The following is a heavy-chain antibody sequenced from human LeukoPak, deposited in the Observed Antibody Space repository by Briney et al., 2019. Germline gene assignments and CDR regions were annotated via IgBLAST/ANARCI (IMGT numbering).Heavy chain of an antibody. D-gene: IGHD6-13*01. Sequence: GGSLRLSCAASGFAASGFTFSTFGMHWVRQAPGKGLEWVAFIRYDGSNKYYADSVKGRFTISRDDSKNTLYLQMNSLRAEDTAAYYCAKFSSSWLHYYYMDVWGKGTTVTVSS. V-gene: IGHV3-30*02. CDR2: IRYDGSNK. CDR3: AKFSSSWLHYYYMDV. J-gene: IGHJ6*03. CDR1: GFTFSTFG.